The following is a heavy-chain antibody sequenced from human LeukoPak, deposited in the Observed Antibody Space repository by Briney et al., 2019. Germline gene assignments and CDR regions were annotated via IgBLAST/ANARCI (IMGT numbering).Heavy chain of an antibody. D-gene: IGHD1-20*01. Sequence: AGGSLRLSCAASGFTFSSYAMSWIRQAPGKGLEWVSHISSSGRLMQYADSVRGRFTITRDNAQNFMSLQMNNLKPEDTAVYYCARDTNNGLDVWGRGTTVTVS. CDR3: ARDTNNGLDV. CDR2: ISSSGRLM. V-gene: IGHV3-11*01. J-gene: IGHJ6*02. CDR1: GFTFSSYA.